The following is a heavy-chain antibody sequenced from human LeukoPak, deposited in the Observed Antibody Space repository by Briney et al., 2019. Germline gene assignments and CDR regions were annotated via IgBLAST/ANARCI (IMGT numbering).Heavy chain of an antibody. J-gene: IGHJ4*02. CDR3: VKDISGWSYFDY. CDR1: GVIFEQYG. CDR2: ISWNGVTI. D-gene: IGHD6-19*01. Sequence: GGSLRLSCEVSGVIFEQYGMHWVRQAPGKGLEWVAGISWNGVTINYGDSVKGRFPISRDNAKSFLYLQMNSLRPEDTALYYCVKDISGWSYFDYWGQGTRVTVSP. V-gene: IGHV3-9*01.